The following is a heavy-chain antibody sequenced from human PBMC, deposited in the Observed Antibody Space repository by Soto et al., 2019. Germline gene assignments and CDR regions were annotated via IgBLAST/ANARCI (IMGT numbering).Heavy chain of an antibody. CDR3: ARDGLRSSSWHQTLSPFDS. Sequence: QVQLVQSGAEVKKPGASVKVSCKASGYTFTSYGINWVRQAPGQGLEWMGWSSTYNGDTNYAQKLQGRVTMTTDTSTRTDYMELRSLRSDDTAVYYCARDGLRSSSWHQTLSPFDSWGQGTLVTVSS. V-gene: IGHV1-18*01. CDR1: GYTFTSYG. CDR2: SSTYNGDT. J-gene: IGHJ4*02. D-gene: IGHD6-13*01.